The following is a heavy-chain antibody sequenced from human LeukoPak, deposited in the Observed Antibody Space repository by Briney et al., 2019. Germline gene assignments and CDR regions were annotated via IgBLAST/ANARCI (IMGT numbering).Heavy chain of an antibody. CDR3: AREGTVYTSGSCYD. CDR1: GGSISSGDSY. J-gene: IGHJ4*02. CDR2: IYYSGTT. V-gene: IGHV4-30-4*01. D-gene: IGHD2-2*01. Sequence: SQTLSLTCIVSGGSISSGDSYWSWIRQPPGKGLDWIGYIYYSGTTYYNPSLKSRLTISVDTSRNQFSLKLNSVTAADTAVYYCAREGTVYTSGSCYDWGQGTLVTVSS.